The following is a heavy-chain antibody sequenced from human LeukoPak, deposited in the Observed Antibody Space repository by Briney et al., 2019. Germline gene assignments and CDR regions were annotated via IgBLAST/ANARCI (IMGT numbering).Heavy chain of an antibody. J-gene: IGHJ4*02. CDR1: GFPFSDHE. D-gene: IGHD3-22*01. Sequence: GGSLRLSCAASGFPFSDHEMNWVRQAPGKGLEWVSYISSSGSDKYYPDSVKGGFTISRDNAKNSLYLQMNSLRAEDTAGYYCARDGYYYDSSGYHFDYWGQGTLVTVSS. CDR2: ISSSGSDK. CDR3: ARDGYYYDSSGYHFDY. V-gene: IGHV3-48*03.